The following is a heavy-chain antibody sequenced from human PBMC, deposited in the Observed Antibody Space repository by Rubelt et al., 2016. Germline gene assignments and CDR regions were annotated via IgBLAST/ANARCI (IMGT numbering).Heavy chain of an antibody. CDR3: ARHPGYSYGFDY. D-gene: IGHD5-18*01. J-gene: IGHJ4*02. CDR2: INHSGST. V-gene: IGHV4-34*01. CDR1: GGSFSGYY. Sequence: QVQLQQWGAGLLKPSETLSLTCAVYGGSFSGYYWSWIRQPPGKGLEWIGEINHSGSTNYNPSLKCRVTISVDTSKNQFSLKLSSVTAADTAVYYCARHPGYSYGFDYWGQGTLVTVSS.